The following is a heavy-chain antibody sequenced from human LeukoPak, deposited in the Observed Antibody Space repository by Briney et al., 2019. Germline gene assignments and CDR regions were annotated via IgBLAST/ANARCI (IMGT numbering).Heavy chain of an antibody. Sequence: GRSLRLSCAASGFTFDDYAMHWVRQAPGKGLEWVSGISWNSGSIGYADSVKGRFSISRDNAKNSLYLQMNSLRAEDTALYYCAKGLQQWLVGMAFDYWGQGTLVTVSS. V-gene: IGHV3-9*01. CDR1: GFTFDDYA. D-gene: IGHD6-19*01. J-gene: IGHJ4*02. CDR2: ISWNSGSI. CDR3: AKGLQQWLVGMAFDY.